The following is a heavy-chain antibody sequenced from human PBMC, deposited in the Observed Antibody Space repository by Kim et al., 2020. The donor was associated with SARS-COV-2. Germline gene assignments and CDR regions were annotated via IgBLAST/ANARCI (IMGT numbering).Heavy chain of an antibody. V-gene: IGHV3-21*01. Sequence: GGSLRLSCAASGFTFSSYSMNWVRQAPGKGLEWASSISSSSSYIYYADSVKGRFTISRDNAKNSLYLQMNSLRAEDTAVYYCARDSPGDYYYYGMDVWGQGTTVTVSS. CDR1: GFTFSSYS. CDR3: ARDSPGDYYYYGMDV. J-gene: IGHJ6*02. D-gene: IGHD4-17*01. CDR2: ISSSSSYI.